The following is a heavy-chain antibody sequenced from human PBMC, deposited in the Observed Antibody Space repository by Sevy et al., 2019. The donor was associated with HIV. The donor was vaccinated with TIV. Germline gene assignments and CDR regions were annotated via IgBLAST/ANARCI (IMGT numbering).Heavy chain of an antibody. CDR1: GFTFSSYW. Sequence: GGSLRLSCAASGFTFSSYWMSWVRQAPGKGLEWVVNIKQDGSEKYYVDSVKGRFTISRDNAKNSLYLQMNSLRAEDTAVYYCARDGDIVATIGGDYWGQGTLVTVSS. V-gene: IGHV3-7*03. J-gene: IGHJ4*02. CDR2: IKQDGSEK. CDR3: ARDGDIVATIGGDY. D-gene: IGHD5-12*01.